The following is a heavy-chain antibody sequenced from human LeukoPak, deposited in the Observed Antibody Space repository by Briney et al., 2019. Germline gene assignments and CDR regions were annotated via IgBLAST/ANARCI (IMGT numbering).Heavy chain of an antibody. Sequence: PSETLSLTCTVSGGSISSSSYYWGWIRQPPGKGLEWIGSIYYSGGTYYNPSLKSRVTISVDTSKNQFSLKLSSVTAADTAVYYCARHPTTTVVPDWGQGTLVTVSS. J-gene: IGHJ4*02. V-gene: IGHV4-39*01. CDR2: IYYSGGT. D-gene: IGHD4-23*01. CDR3: ARHPTTTVVPD. CDR1: GGSISSSSYY.